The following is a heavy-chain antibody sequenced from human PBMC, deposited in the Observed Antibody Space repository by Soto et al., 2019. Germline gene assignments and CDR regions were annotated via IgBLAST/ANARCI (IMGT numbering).Heavy chain of an antibody. CDR2: IKQDGTEK. V-gene: IGHV3-7*03. CDR1: EFAFINYW. J-gene: IGHJ4*02. Sequence: EVPLVESGGVLVQPGGSLRLSCAASEFAFINYWISWVRQAPGKGLEWVANIKQDGTEKYYVDSVKGRFTISRDNAKKSVYLQMSGLRVEDTAVDYCATEFRGYWGQGTLVAVSS. CDR3: ATEFRGY. D-gene: IGHD3-10*01.